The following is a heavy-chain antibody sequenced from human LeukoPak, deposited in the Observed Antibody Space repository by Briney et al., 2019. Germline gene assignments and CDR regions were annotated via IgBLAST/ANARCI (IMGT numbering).Heavy chain of an antibody. Sequence: GASVKVSCKASGYTFTGYYMHWVRQAPGQGLEWMGWINPNSGGTNYAQKFQGRVTMTRDTSIGTAYMELSRLRPDDTAVYYCARDGGYELNNWFDPWGQGTLVTVSS. D-gene: IGHD5-12*01. CDR1: GYTFTGYY. CDR3: ARDGGYELNNWFDP. V-gene: IGHV1-2*02. J-gene: IGHJ5*02. CDR2: INPNSGGT.